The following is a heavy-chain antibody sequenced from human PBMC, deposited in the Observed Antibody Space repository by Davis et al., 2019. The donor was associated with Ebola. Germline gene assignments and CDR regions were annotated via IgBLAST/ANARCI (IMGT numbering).Heavy chain of an antibody. CDR3: AREGMGYGRRFDY. Sequence: SVQVSCKTSGDTFSSFGISWVRQAPGQGLEWMGGIIPLFRSPNYAQKFQGRLTITADESTSTAYMALSSLRSEDTAVYYCAREGMGYGRRFDYWGQGTLVTVSS. D-gene: IGHD1-26*01. J-gene: IGHJ4*02. CDR1: GDTFSSFG. CDR2: IIPLFRSP. V-gene: IGHV1-69*13.